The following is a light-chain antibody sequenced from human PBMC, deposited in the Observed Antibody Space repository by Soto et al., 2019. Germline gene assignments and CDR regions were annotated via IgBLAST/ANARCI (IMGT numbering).Light chain of an antibody. Sequence: QPVLTQPASVSGSPGQSITISCTGTSNDVGGYNYVSWYQQPPGKAPKLMIYDVSNRPSGVSNRFSGSKSGNTASLTISGLQAEDEADYYCSSYTGSDVVVFGGGTKVTVL. CDR3: SSYTGSDVVV. CDR2: DVS. CDR1: SNDVGGYNY. V-gene: IGLV2-14*01. J-gene: IGLJ2*01.